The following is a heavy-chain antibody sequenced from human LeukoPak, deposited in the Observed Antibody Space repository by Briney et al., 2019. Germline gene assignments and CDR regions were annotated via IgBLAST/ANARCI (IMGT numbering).Heavy chain of an antibody. Sequence: GGSLRLSCAASGFIFSRYNMNWVRQAPGKGLEWVSSISSSSDYIYYADSVKGRFTISRGNAKNSLHLQMNSLRAEDTAVYYCARGFGYGEYISAYWGQGTLVTVSS. V-gene: IGHV3-21*01. CDR3: ARGFGYGEYISAY. D-gene: IGHD4-17*01. J-gene: IGHJ4*02. CDR1: GFIFSRYN. CDR2: ISSSSDYI.